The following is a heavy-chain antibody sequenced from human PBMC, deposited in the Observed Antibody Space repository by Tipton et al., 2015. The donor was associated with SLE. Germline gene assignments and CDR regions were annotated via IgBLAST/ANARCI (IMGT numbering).Heavy chain of an antibody. CDR2: IYSAGNT. Sequence: AVSGFTFDDYTMHWVRQAPGKGLEWVSIIYSAGNTFYVDSVKGRFTISRDNSKNTLNLQMNSLRVEDTAVYYCVRDGPSGSYSDYWGQGTLVTVSS. D-gene: IGHD1-26*01. V-gene: IGHV3-66*02. CDR1: GFTFDDYT. J-gene: IGHJ4*02. CDR3: VRDGPSGSYSDY.